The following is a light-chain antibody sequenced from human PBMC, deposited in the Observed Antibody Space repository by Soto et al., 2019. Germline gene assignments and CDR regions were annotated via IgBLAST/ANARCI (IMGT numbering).Light chain of an antibody. CDR1: QRISSY. CDR2: AAS. J-gene: IGKJ5*01. V-gene: IGKV1-39*01. Sequence: DIQMTQNPSSLSSSVGDLITVTCRSSQRISSYLNWYQQKPGKAPKLLIYAASSLQSGVPSRFSGSGSGTDFTLTISSLQPEDFATYYSQQSYSSRSRTFGQGTRLEIK. CDR3: QQSYSSRSRT.